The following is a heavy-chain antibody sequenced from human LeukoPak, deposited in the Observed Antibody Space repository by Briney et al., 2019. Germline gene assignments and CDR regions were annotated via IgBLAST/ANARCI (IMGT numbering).Heavy chain of an antibody. D-gene: IGHD5-12*01. CDR1: GYTFTGYY. CDR2: INPNSGGT. Sequence: GASVKVSCKASGYTFTGYYMHWVRQAPGQGLEWMGWINPNSGGTNYAQKFQGRVAMTRDTSISTAYMELSRLRSDDTAVYYCARDLVRVATSYLTDYWGQGTLVTVSS. V-gene: IGHV1-2*02. J-gene: IGHJ4*02. CDR3: ARDLVRVATSYLTDY.